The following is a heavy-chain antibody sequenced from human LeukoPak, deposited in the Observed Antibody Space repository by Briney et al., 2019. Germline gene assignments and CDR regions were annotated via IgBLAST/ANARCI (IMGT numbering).Heavy chain of an antibody. V-gene: IGHV4-4*09. CDR1: GVTISGYS. J-gene: IGHJ4*02. CDR3: ARLGIEARGYFDY. D-gene: IGHD6-6*01. Sequence: SETLSLTCIVSGVTISGYSWSWIRQPPGKGLEWIGYIYTSGSTSCNPSLKSRATISVDTSKNQFSLKLNSVTAADTAVYYCARLGIEARGYFDYWGQGTLVTVSS. CDR2: IYTSGST.